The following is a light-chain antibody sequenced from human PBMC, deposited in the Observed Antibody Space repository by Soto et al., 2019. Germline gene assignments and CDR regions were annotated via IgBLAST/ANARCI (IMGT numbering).Light chain of an antibody. CDR2: GAS. Sequence: IVLTQSPGTLSLSPGERATLSCRASQSVSSSYLAWYQQKPGQAPRLLIYGASSKATSIPDRFSGSGSGRDFTPTISRLEPEDFAVYYCQQYGSSPRMYTFGQGTKQEIK. CDR1: QSVSSSY. CDR3: QQYGSSPRMYT. J-gene: IGKJ2*01. V-gene: IGKV3-20*01.